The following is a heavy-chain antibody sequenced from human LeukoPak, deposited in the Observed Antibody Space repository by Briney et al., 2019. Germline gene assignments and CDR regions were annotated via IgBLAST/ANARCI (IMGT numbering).Heavy chain of an antibody. CDR2: ISDVGTT. V-gene: IGHV3-48*03. D-gene: IGHD5-12*01. CDR3: ARENSGYDGGFDY. Sequence: GGSLRLSCTTSGFTFRSYEMSWVRQAPGKGLERVSYISDVGTTYYADSVKGRFTISRDNAKNSLFLQMNSLRAEDTAVYFCARENSGYDGGFDYWGQGTLVTVSS. CDR1: GFTFRSYE. J-gene: IGHJ4*02.